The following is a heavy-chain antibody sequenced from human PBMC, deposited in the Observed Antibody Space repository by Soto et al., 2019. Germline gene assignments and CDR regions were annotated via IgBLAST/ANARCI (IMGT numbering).Heavy chain of an antibody. CDR3: ARARMRYTTVKTGDFDS. J-gene: IGHJ4*02. Sequence: GGSLRLSCAASGFTFSTYWMSWVRQAPGKGLEWVANINQDGGEKYYVDSVVGRLTISRDNPKNSLYLQMNSLRPEDTALYYCARARMRYTTVKTGDFDSWGQGTVVTVSS. CDR2: INQDGGEK. D-gene: IGHD7-27*01. CDR1: GFTFSTYW. V-gene: IGHV3-7*04.